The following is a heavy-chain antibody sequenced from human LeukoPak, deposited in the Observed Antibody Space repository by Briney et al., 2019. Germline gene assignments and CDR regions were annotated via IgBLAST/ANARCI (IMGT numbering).Heavy chain of an antibody. J-gene: IGHJ6*02. V-gene: IGHV5-51*01. CDR2: IYPGDSDT. Sequence: GESLKISCKGSGYSFTSYWIAWVRQMPGKGLEWMGIIYPGDSDTRYGPSFQGLLTISADKSISTAYLQWSSLKASDTATYYCARRKDGVDVWGQGTTVTVSS. CDR1: GYSFTSYW. CDR3: ARRKDGVDV.